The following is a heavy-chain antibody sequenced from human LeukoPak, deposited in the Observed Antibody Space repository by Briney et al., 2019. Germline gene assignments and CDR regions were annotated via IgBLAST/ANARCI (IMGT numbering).Heavy chain of an antibody. V-gene: IGHV7-4-1*02. J-gene: IGHJ6*02. D-gene: IGHD2-2*01. CDR1: GYTFTSYA. Sequence: ASVKVSCKASGYTFTSYAMNWVRQAPGQGLEWMGWINTNTGNPTYAQGLTGRFVFSLDTSVSTAYLQISSLKAEDTAVYYCARNFIVVVPAASTPGYYYYGMDVWGQGTTVTVSS. CDR2: INTNTGNP. CDR3: ARNFIVVVPAASTPGYYYYGMDV.